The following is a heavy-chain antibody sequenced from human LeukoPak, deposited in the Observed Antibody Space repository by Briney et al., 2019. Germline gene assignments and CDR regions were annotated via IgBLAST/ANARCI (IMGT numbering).Heavy chain of an antibody. CDR2: LSDTGSMI. D-gene: IGHD2-15*01. J-gene: IGHJ4*02. CDR1: GFPFSSYA. CDR3: VKDGGIYPAWYFDC. V-gene: IGHV3-23*01. Sequence: GGSLRLSCAASGFPFSSYAMTWVRQAPGKGLEWVSTLSDTGSMIYYADSVKGRFTISGDNSKNTVYLQMNSLRADDTAVYYCVKDGGIYPAWYFDCWGQGTLVTVSS.